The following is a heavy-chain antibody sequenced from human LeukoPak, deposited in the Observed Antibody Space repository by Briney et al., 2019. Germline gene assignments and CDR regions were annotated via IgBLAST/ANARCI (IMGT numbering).Heavy chain of an antibody. CDR3: AAALYSSTWKDDY. CDR1: GFTFSSSA. D-gene: IGHD6-13*01. J-gene: IGHJ4*02. CDR2: IVVASGNT. V-gene: IGHV1-58*02. Sequence: SVKVSCKASGFTFSSSAMQWVRQARGQRIEWIGWIVVASGNTNYAQKFQERVTITRDMSTSTAYMELSSLRSEDTAVYYCAAALYSSTWKDDYWGQGTLVTVSS.